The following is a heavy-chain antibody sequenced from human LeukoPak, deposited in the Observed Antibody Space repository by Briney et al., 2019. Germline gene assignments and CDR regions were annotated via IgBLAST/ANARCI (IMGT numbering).Heavy chain of an antibody. CDR1: GDSFSSHY. D-gene: IGHD4-17*01. V-gene: IGHV4-59*11. CDR3: ARDLVTVTKGFDI. CDR2: ISYIGTT. J-gene: IGHJ3*02. Sequence: SETLSLTCAVSGDSFSSHYWTWIRQPPGRGLEWIGYISYIGTTNYNPSLKSRVTISIDMSKNQFSLKLSSVTTADTAVYYCARDLVTVTKGFDIWGLGTMVSVSS.